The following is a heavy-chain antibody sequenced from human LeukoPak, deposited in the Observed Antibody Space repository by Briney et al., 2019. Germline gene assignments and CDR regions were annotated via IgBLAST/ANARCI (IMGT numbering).Heavy chain of an antibody. CDR3: AKEYSDFSGALDY. CDR1: GFTFRSYA. J-gene: IGHJ4*02. Sequence: PGGSLRLSCAASGFTFRSYAMTWVRQAPGKGLEWVAGSSGNFDSISYADSVKGRFTISRDNSKSTLYLQMNSLRAEDTAVYYCAKEYSDFSGALDYWGQGNLVTVSS. CDR2: SSGNFDSI. D-gene: IGHD3-3*01. V-gene: IGHV3-23*01.